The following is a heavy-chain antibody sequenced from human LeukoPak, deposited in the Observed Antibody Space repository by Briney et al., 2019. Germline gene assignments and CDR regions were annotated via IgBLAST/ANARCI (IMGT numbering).Heavy chain of an antibody. CDR3: ARGTRYQLGVVSWFDP. D-gene: IGHD3-16*01. CDR1: GDSITSHY. Sequence: SETLSLTCTVSGDSITSHYWSWIRQPAGKGLEWIGRVYTSGTDYNPSLKSRVTMSLDTSKNQFSLHLRSVTAADTAVYYCARGTRYQLGVVSWFDPWGQGMLVTVSS. J-gene: IGHJ5*02. CDR2: VYTSGT. V-gene: IGHV4-4*07.